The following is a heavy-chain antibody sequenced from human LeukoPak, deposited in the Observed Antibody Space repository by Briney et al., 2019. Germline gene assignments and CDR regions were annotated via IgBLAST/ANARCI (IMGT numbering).Heavy chain of an antibody. CDR2: IYYSGST. V-gene: IGHV4-59*08. CDR3: ARLGSGGT. CDR1: GGTFSGYY. Sequence: SETLSLTCEIYGGTFSGYYWSWIRQPPGKGLEWIGYIYYSGSTNYNPSLKSRVTISVDTSKNQFSLKLSSVTAADTAVYYCARLGSGGTWGQGTLVTVSS. J-gene: IGHJ5*02. D-gene: IGHD2-15*01.